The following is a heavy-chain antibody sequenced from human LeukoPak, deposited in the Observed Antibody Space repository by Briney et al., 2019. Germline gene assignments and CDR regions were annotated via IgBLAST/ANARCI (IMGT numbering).Heavy chain of an antibody. V-gene: IGHV1-18*01. D-gene: IGHD1-1*01. J-gene: IGHJ2*01. CDR1: GGTFSSYA. CDR2: ISAYNGNT. Sequence: ASVKVSCKASGGTFSSYAISWVRQAPGQGLEWMGWISAYNGNTNYAQKLQGRVTMTTDTSTSTAYMELRSLRSDDTAVYYCARGPPTDWYFDLWGRGTLVTVSS. CDR3: ARGPPTDWYFDL.